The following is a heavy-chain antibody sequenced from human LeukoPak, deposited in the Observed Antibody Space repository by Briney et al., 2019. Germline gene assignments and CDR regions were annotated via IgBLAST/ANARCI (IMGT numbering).Heavy chain of an antibody. CDR2: FDPEDSET. Sequence: GASVKVSCKVSGYTLTELSMHWVRQAPGKGLEWMGGFDPEDSETIYAQKFQGRVTMTEDTSTDTAYMELSSLRSEDTAVYYCATCITMGDAFDIRGQGTMVTVSS. J-gene: IGHJ3*02. CDR1: GYTLTELS. CDR3: ATCITMGDAFDI. D-gene: IGHD3-10*01. V-gene: IGHV1-24*01.